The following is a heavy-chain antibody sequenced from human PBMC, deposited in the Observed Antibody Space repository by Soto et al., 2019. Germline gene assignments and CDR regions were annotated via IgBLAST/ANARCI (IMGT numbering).Heavy chain of an antibody. CDR3: AKDLVSGDYVYYYYGMDV. CDR1: GSTFSTYG. D-gene: IGHD4-17*01. Sequence: GGSLRLSCVASGSTFSTYGMHWVLQAPCKGLEWVAVISYDGSNKYYADSVKGRFTISRDNSKNTLYLQMNSLRAEDTAVFYCAKDLVSGDYVYYYYGMDVWGQGTTVTVSS. CDR2: ISYDGSNK. J-gene: IGHJ6*02. V-gene: IGHV3-30*18.